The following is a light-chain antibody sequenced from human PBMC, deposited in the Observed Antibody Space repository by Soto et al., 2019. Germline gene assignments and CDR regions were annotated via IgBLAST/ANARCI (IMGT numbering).Light chain of an antibody. CDR3: QQRSNWPLT. J-gene: IGKJ4*01. Sequence: VLTQAPATLSVSPGERATLSCRASQSVSSYIGWYQQKPGQAPRLLIYDASNRANGIPVRFSGSGSETDFTLTISSLEPEDFAVYYCQQRSNWPLTFGGGTKVDIK. CDR1: QSVSSY. V-gene: IGKV3-11*01. CDR2: DAS.